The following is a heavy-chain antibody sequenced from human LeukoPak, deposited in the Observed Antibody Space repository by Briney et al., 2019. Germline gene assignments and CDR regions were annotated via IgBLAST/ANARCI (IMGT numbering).Heavy chain of an antibody. D-gene: IGHD6-13*01. CDR2: INTNTGNP. V-gene: IGHV7-4-1*02. CDR3: AEGLDSSSRSWFHP. CDR1: GGTFSSYA. Sequence: ASVKVSCKASGGTFSSYAISWVRQAPGQRLEWMGWINTNTGNPTYAQGFTGRFVFSLDTSVSTAYLQISSLKAEDTAVYYCAEGLDSSSRSWFHPWGQGTLVTVSS. J-gene: IGHJ5*02.